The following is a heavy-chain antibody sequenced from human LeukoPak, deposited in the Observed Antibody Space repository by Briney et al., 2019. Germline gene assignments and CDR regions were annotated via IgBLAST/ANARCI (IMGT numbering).Heavy chain of an antibody. CDR1: GFTFSSYS. CDR2: ISSSSSTI. Sequence: GGSLRLSCAASGFTFSSYSMNWVRQAPGKGLEWVSYISSSSSTIYYADSVKGRFTISRDNAKNSLYLQMNSLRDEDTAVYYCARVHDILTGYYNVWDYWGQGTLVTVSS. J-gene: IGHJ4*02. D-gene: IGHD3-9*01. V-gene: IGHV3-48*02. CDR3: ARVHDILTGYYNVWDY.